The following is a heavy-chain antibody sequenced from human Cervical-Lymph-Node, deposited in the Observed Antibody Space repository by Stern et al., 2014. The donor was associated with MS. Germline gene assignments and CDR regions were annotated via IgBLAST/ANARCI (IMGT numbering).Heavy chain of an antibody. Sequence: QVQLVQSGAEVRKTGSSVKVSCKASGHTFTYRYLHWVRQAPGQAPAWMGWITPFNGNTNYAQKFQDRVTITRDTSMNPAYMELSSLRSEDTAMYYCASLFDSSGYFDYSWGQGTLVTVSS. V-gene: IGHV1-45*02. CDR2: ITPFNGNT. CDR1: GHTFTYRY. D-gene: IGHD3-22*01. J-gene: IGHJ4*02. CDR3: ASLFDSSGYFDYS.